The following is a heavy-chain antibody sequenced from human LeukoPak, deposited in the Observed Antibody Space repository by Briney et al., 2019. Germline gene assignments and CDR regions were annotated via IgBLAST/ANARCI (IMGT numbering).Heavy chain of an antibody. CDR1: GFTFSSYG. D-gene: IGHD5-12*01. V-gene: IGHV3-23*01. CDR3: AKGGYDYVEAAYFAP. Sequence: GGSLRLSCAASGFTFSSYGMNWVRQAPGKGLEWVSAISDSSGSTFYADSVKGRFTISRDTSKNTLYLHMNSMRADDRAVYYCAKGGYDYVEAAYFAPWGQGTLAPV. J-gene: IGHJ4*02. CDR2: ISDSSGST.